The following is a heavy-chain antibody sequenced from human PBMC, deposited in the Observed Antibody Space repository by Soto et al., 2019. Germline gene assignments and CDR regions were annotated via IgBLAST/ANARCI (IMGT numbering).Heavy chain of an antibody. V-gene: IGHV1-3*05. CDR3: TRSAISPYGGLIGPFDY. CDR1: GYTFTAYA. CDR2: INPANGNT. J-gene: IGHJ4*02. D-gene: IGHD3-16*02. Sequence: QVQLAQSGAEERKPGASVKVSCEATGYTFTAYAMHWVRQAPGQRLEWMGWINPANGNTKYSQKFQGRLTITSDTSANTVYMELNRLPSEDTAMYYCTRSAISPYGGLIGPFDYWGQGNLVTVSS.